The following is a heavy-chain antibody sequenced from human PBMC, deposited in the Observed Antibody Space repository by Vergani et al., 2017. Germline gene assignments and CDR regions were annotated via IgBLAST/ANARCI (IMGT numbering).Heavy chain of an antibody. J-gene: IGHJ4*02. V-gene: IGHV2-5*01. D-gene: IGHD4-17*01. CDR3: ARILRGGYGDYERYYFDY. CDR1: GFSLSTSGVG. Sequence: QITLKESGPTLVKPTQTLTLTCTFSGFSLSTSGVGVGWIRQPPGKALEWLALIYWNDDKRYSPSLKSRVTITKDTSKNQVVLTMTNMDPVDTATYYCARILRGGYGDYERYYFDYWGQGTLVTVSS. CDR2: IYWNDDK.